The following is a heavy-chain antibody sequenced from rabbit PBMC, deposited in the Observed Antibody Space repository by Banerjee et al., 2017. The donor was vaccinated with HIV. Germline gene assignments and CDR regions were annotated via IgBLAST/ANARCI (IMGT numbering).Heavy chain of an antibody. D-gene: IGHD7-1*01. J-gene: IGHJ4*01. CDR2: ISTSKGNT. Sequence: EESGGDLVQPEGSLTLTCKASGFDFSSNAMCWVRQAPGKGLEWIGCISTSKGNTDYASWVDGRFTISSDNDQNTVDLQMNSLTAADTATYFCARDLAAVTGWNFNLWGPGTLVTV. CDR3: ARDLAAVTGWNFNL. V-gene: IGHV1S47*01. CDR1: GFDFSSNA.